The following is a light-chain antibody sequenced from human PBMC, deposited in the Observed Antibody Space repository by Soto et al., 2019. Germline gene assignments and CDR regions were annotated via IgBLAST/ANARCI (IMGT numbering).Light chain of an antibody. CDR2: KES. CDR3: QQYDSYLP. V-gene: IGKV1-5*03. Sequence: DIQMTQSPSTLSASVGDRVTITCRASQSISSWLAWYQQKPVKAPKLLIYKESTLESGVPSRFSGSGSGTEFTLTIISRQRDDFSTYYCQQYDSYLPFGDGTKVEIK. J-gene: IGKJ1*01. CDR1: QSISSW.